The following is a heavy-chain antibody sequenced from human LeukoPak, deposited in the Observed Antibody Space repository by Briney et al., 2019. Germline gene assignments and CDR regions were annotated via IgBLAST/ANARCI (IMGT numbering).Heavy chain of an antibody. CDR2: IYSGGST. Sequence: GGSLRLSCAASGFTVSSNYMSWVRQAPGKGLEWVSVIYSGGSTYYADSVKGRFTISRDNSKNTLYLQMNSLRAEETAVYYCARVRTDAFDIWGQGTMVTVSS. CDR3: ARVRTDAFDI. V-gene: IGHV3-53*01. J-gene: IGHJ3*02. D-gene: IGHD1-1*01. CDR1: GFTVSSNY.